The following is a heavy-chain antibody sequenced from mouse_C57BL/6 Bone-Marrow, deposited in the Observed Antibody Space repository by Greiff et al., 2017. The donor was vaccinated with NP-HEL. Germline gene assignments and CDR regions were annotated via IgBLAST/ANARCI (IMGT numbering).Heavy chain of an antibody. Sequence: QVQLQQPGAELVRPGTSVKLSCKASGYTFTSYWMHWVKQRPGQGLEWIGVIDPSDSYTNYNQKFKGKATLTVDTSSSTTYMQLSSLTSADSAVYYCEIVSTMVKVFAYWGQGTLVTVSA. CDR3: EIVSTMVKVFAY. CDR1: GYTFTSYW. CDR2: IDPSDSYT. V-gene: IGHV1-59*01. D-gene: IGHD2-2*01. J-gene: IGHJ3*01.